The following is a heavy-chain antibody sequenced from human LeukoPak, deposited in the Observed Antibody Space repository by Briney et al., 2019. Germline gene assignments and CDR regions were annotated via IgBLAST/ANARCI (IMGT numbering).Heavy chain of an antibody. CDR3: AKDNYSSGWYRLSVAFDY. D-gene: IGHD6-19*01. V-gene: IGHV3-30*18. J-gene: IGHJ4*02. CDR2: ISYDGSNK. CDR1: GFTFSSYA. Sequence: GRSLRLSCAASGFTFSSYAMHWVRQAPGKGLEWVAIISYDGSNKYYADSVKGRFTISRDNSENTLYLQMNSLRTEDTAVYYCAKDNYSSGWYRLSVAFDYWGQGTLVTVSS.